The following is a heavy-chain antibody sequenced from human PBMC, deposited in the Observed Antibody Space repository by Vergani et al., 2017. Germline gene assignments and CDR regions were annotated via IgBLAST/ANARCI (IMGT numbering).Heavy chain of an antibody. Sequence: QVQLQESGPGLVKPSETLSLTCSVSGDSMNTYYWTWIRQPPGKGLEWIGYIYDSGDTKYNPSLVSRFTMSLDTSKNQFSLHLYSVTAADTAVYYCARGALWWLRQIDSWGQGTLVTVSS. D-gene: IGHD2-21*01. J-gene: IGHJ4*02. CDR2: IYDSGDT. CDR3: ARGALWWLRQIDS. V-gene: IGHV4-59*01. CDR1: GDSMNTYY.